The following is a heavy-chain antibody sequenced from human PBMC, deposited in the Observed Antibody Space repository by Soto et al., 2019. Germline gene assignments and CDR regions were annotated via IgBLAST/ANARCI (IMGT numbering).Heavy chain of an antibody. Sequence: PSETLSLTCTVSGGSISSGGYYWNWIRQHPGKGLEWIGYIYYSGSIYYNPSLKSRVTISVDTSKNQFSLKLSSVTAADTAVYYCARSVRLGDLSFRYWSQGTLVTVPS. CDR2: IYYSGSI. CDR1: GGSISSGGYY. V-gene: IGHV4-31*03. D-gene: IGHD3-16*02. CDR3: ARSVRLGDLSFRY. J-gene: IGHJ4*02.